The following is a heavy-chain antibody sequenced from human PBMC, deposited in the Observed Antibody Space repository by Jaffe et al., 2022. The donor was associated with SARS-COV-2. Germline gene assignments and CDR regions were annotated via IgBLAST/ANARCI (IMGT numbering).Heavy chain of an antibody. CDR1: GFTFSSYG. D-gene: IGHD4-17*01. V-gene: IGHV3-33*01. CDR2: IWYDGSNK. J-gene: IGHJ6*02. Sequence: QVQLVESGGGVVQPGRSLRLSCAASGFTFSSYGMHWVRQAPGKGLEWVAVIWYDGSNKYYADSVKGRFTISRDNSKNTLYLQMNSLRAEDTAVYYCARVMTVGRPTGPYYYYGMDVWGQGTTVTVSS. CDR3: ARVMTVGRPTGPYYYYGMDV.